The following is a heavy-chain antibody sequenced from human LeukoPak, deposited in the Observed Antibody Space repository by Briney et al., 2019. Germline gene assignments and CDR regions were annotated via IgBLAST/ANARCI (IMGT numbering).Heavy chain of an antibody. Sequence: ASVKVSCKASGGTFSSYAISWVRQAPGPGLEWMGWINPNSGGTDYAQKFQGRVTLIRDTSISTAYMELSRLTSDDTAVYYCARGRYCGETTCSDFDSWGQGTLVTVSS. V-gene: IGHV1-2*02. CDR3: ARGRYCGETTCSDFDS. CDR1: GGTFSSYA. D-gene: IGHD2-21*01. CDR2: INPNSGGT. J-gene: IGHJ4*02.